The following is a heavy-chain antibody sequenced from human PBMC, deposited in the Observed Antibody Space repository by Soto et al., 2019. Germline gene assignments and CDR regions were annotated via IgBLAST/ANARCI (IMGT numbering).Heavy chain of an antibody. CDR2: ISGSGGST. Sequence: GGSLRLSCAASGFTFSNYAMSWVRQAPGKGLEWVSAISGSGGSTHYADSVKGRVTISRDNSKNTLYLQLNSLRGEDTAMYYCARDMYSSDYFVKWFEPWGQGTLVTVS. CDR3: ARDMYSSDYFVKWFEP. V-gene: IGHV3-23*01. D-gene: IGHD6-19*01. CDR1: GFTFSNYA. J-gene: IGHJ5*02.